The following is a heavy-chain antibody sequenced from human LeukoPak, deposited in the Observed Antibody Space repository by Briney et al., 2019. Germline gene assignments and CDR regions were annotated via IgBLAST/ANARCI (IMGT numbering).Heavy chain of an antibody. CDR1: GYTFTGYY. CDR3: ARFSESKYYYDSSGYSESDLDY. Sequence: GASVKVSCKASGYTFTGYYMHWVRQAPGQGLEWMGRINPNSGGTNYAQKFQGRVTMTRDTSISTAYMELSGLRSDDTAVYYCARFSESKYYYDSSGYSESDLDYWGQGTLVTVSS. V-gene: IGHV1-2*06. J-gene: IGHJ4*02. CDR2: INPNSGGT. D-gene: IGHD3-22*01.